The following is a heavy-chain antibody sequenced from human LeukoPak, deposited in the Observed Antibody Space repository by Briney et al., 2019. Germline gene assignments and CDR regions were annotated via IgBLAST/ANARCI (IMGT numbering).Heavy chain of an antibody. D-gene: IGHD3-22*01. CDR1: GYTFTDYA. J-gene: IGHJ4*02. Sequence: GASVKVSCKPSGYTFTDYAINWVRQAPGQGLEYMGWVNTNTGNPTYAQGFTGRFVFSSDSSVSTAYLQITRLKADDSAIYFCASCNDSSGYFAYWGQGTLVTVSS. CDR3: ASCNDSSGYFAY. V-gene: IGHV7-4-1*02. CDR2: VNTNTGNP.